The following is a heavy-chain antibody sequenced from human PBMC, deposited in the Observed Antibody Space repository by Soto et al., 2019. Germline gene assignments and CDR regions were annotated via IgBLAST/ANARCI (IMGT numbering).Heavy chain of an antibody. Sequence: GASVKVSCKASGYTFTSYDINWVRQATGQGLEWMGWMNPNSGNTGYAQKFQGRVTMTRNTSISTAYMGLSSLRSEDTAVYYCASRTGYCSSTSCYWMADYYGMDVWGQGTTVTVSS. CDR3: ASRTGYCSSTSCYWMADYYGMDV. CDR2: MNPNSGNT. CDR1: GYTFTSYD. D-gene: IGHD2-2*01. V-gene: IGHV1-8*01. J-gene: IGHJ6*02.